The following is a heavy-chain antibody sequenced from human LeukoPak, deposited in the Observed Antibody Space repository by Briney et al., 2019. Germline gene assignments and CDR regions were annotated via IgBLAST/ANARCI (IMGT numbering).Heavy chain of an antibody. Sequence: ASVKVSCKASGYTFTGYYMHWVRQAPGQGLEWMGWINPNSGGTNYAQKFQGRVTMTRDTSISTAYMELSRLRSDDTAVYYCARARLLEWPFDYWGQGTLVTVSS. CDR3: ARARLLEWPFDY. CDR1: GYTFTGYY. D-gene: IGHD3-3*01. CDR2: INPNSGGT. V-gene: IGHV1-2*02. J-gene: IGHJ4*02.